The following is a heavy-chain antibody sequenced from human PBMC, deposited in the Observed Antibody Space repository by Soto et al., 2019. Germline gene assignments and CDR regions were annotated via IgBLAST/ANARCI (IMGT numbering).Heavy chain of an antibody. CDR2: IWNDGTKK. J-gene: IGHJ4*02. D-gene: IGHD1-1*01. CDR1: GFTFSTYA. V-gene: IGHV3-33*06. CDR3: AKGPAQTSNADVGPLDY. Sequence: QVQLVESGGGVVQPGRSLRLSCAASGFTFSTYAMQWVRQAPGKGLEWVSLIWNDGTKKFYADSVKGRFTISRDDAKNTVHLEMISLRAEDTAVYYCAKGPAQTSNADVGPLDYWGQGTLVTVSS.